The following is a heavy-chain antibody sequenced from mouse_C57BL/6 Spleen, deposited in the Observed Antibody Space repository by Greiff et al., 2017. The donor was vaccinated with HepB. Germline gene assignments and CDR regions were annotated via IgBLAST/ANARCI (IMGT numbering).Heavy chain of an antibody. CDR2: IHPNSGST. J-gene: IGHJ3*01. V-gene: IGHV1-64*01. Sequence: QVQLKQPGAELVKPGASVKLSCKASGYTFTSYWMHWVKQRPGQGLEWIGMIHPNSGSTNYNEKFKSKATLTVDKSSSTAYMQLSSLTSEDSAVYYCARGEPARTFAYWGQGTLVTVSA. CDR1: GYTFTSYW. CDR3: ARGEPARTFAY.